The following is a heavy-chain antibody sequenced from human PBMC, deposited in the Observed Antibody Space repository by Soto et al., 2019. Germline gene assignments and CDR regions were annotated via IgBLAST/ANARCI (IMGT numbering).Heavy chain of an antibody. Sequence: SGGSLRLSCAASGFTFSSYWMSWVRQAPGKGLEWVANIKQDGSEKYYVDSVKGRFTISRDNAKNSLYLQMNSLRAEDTAVYYCARDGNWVIYYYYGMDVWGQGTRVTVSS. D-gene: IGHD7-27*01. CDR2: IKQDGSEK. J-gene: IGHJ6*02. V-gene: IGHV3-7*01. CDR1: GFTFSSYW. CDR3: ARDGNWVIYYYYGMDV.